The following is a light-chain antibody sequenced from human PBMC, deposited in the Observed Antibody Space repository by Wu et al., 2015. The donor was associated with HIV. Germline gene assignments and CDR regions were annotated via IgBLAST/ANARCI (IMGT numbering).Light chain of an antibody. CDR2: GAS. CDR1: QSITTTY. Sequence: EIELTQSPGTLSFSPGERATLSCRASQSITTTYLAWYQQKFGQAPRLLIYGASTRATGIPDRFSGSGSGTNFTLTISRLEAEDFAVYHCQQYETSPLTFGQGTRLEIK. J-gene: IGKJ5*01. CDR3: QQYETSPLT. V-gene: IGKV3-20*01.